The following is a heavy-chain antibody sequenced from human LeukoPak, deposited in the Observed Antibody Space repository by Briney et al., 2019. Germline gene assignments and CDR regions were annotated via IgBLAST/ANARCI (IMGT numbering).Heavy chain of an antibody. CDR3: ARGYNWNDVASY. D-gene: IGHD1-1*01. CDR1: GGSISGSSYY. CDR2: IYYSGSF. J-gene: IGHJ4*02. V-gene: IGHV4-39*01. Sequence: SETLSLTCTVSGGSISGSSYYWGWIRQPPGKGLEWIGSIYYSGSFYSNPSLKSRVTIFVDTSKNQFSLKLSSVTAADTAVYYCARGYNWNDVASYWGQGTLVTVSS.